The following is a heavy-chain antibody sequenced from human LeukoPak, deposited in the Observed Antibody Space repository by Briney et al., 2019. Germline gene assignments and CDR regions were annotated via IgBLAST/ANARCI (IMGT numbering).Heavy chain of an antibody. CDR2: INPNSGDT. J-gene: IGHJ4*02. D-gene: IGHD6-19*01. CDR3: ATVYSSGWNFHY. V-gene: IGHV1-2*02. CDR1: GYTFTGYY. Sequence: GASVKVSCKASGYTFTGYYMHWVRQAPGQGLEWMGWINPNSGDTNYAQKFQGRVTMTGDTSISTAYMELSRLRSDDTAMYYCATVYSSGWNFHYWGQGTLVAVSS.